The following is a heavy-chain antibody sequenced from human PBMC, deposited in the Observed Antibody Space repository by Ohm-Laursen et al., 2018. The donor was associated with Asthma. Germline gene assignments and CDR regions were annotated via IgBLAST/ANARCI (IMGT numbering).Heavy chain of an antibody. D-gene: IGHD5-12*01. V-gene: IGHV4-31*03. CDR2: IYYSWST. CDR3: AREATIITRYFDS. Sequence: TLSLTCTVSGASITSAPYYWNWIRQHPGKGLEWIGYIYYSWSTYYNPSLESRVTISLDSSKNQFSLKLSSVTAADTAVYYCAREATIITRYFDSWGQGRLVTVPS. CDR1: GASITSAPYY. J-gene: IGHJ4*02.